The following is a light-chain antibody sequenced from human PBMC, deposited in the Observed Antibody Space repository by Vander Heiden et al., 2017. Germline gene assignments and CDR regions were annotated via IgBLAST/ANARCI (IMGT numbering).Light chain of an antibody. CDR1: QSVSSDY. Sequence: EIVLPQSPGTLSLSPGDRATLSCRASQSVSSDYLLWYQQKSGQAPRLLIYSTSNRATGIPDRCSGSGSGTDFTLTISRLEPEDFAVYYCQQHDKSWTFGPGTKVEI. J-gene: IGKJ1*01. CDR3: QQHDKSWT. CDR2: STS. V-gene: IGKV3-20*01.